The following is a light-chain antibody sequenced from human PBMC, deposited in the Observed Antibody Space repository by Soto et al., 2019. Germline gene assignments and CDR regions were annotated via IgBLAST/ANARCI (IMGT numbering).Light chain of an antibody. Sequence: TQVTQSPSSVSATVGDRVTITSRASQDIAAYLAWYQHKPGRAPELLIHAASSLQSGVPSRFRGSGSGTEFTLTISSLPPDDFATYYCQHYNSYSEAFGQGTKVDIK. CDR3: QHYNSYSEA. CDR2: AAS. V-gene: IGKV1-16*01. J-gene: IGKJ1*01. CDR1: QDIAAY.